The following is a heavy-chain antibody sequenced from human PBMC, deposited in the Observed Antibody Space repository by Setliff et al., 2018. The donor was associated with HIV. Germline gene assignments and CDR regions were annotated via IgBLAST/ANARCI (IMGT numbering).Heavy chain of an antibody. CDR1: GFTFSSYS. CDR2: ISSSSSYI. J-gene: IGHJ4*02. CDR3: VRDTPPLWGVGASFDY. Sequence: PGGSLRLSCAASGFTFSSYSMNWVRQAPGKGLEWVSSISSSSSYIYYADSVKGRFTISRDNAKNSLYLQMNRLRAEDTAVYYCVRDTPPLWGVGASFDYWGQGTLVTVSS. D-gene: IGHD1-26*01. V-gene: IGHV3-21*01.